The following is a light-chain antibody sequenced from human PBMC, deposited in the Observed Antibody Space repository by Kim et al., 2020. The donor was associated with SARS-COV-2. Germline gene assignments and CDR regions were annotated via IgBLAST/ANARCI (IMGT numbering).Light chain of an antibody. CDR2: RNN. V-gene: IGLV1-47*01. Sequence: ELTQPPSASGTPGQRVTISCSGSSPNIGSNYVYWYQQLPGTAPKLLIYRNNQRPSGVPDRFSGSKSSTSASLAISGLRSEDEADYYCATWDDSHVVFG. J-gene: IGLJ2*01. CDR3: ATWDDSHVV. CDR1: SPNIGSNY.